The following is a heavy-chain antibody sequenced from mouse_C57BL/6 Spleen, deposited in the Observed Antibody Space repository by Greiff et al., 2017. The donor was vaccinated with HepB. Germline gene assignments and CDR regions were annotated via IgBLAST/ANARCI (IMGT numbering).Heavy chain of an antibody. D-gene: IGHD2-13*01. V-gene: IGHV1-82*01. CDR3: ARDGDVSWFAY. J-gene: IGHJ3*01. Sequence: QVQLQQSGPELVKPGASVKISCKASGYAFSSSWMNWVKQRPGKGLEWIGRIYPGDGDTNYNGKFKGKATLTADKSSSTAYMQLSSLTSEDSAVYLCARDGDVSWFAYWGQGTLVTVSA. CDR2: IYPGDGDT. CDR1: GYAFSSSW.